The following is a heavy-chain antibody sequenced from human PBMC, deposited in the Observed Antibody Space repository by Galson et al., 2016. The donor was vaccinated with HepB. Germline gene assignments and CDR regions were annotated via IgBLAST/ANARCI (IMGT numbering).Heavy chain of an antibody. CDR1: GFNLGVYA. V-gene: IGHV3-9*01. J-gene: IGHJ6*02. CDR3: AKDLKVRDYDFGGYSYYGLDV. Sequence: SLRLSCAASGFNLGVYAMHWVRQIPGKGLEWVSGINWKGDNVGYADSVRGRFTISRDNARNSLYLQMNSLRAEDTALYYCAKDLKVRDYDFGGYSYYGLDVRGQGTMVTISS. CDR2: INWKGDNV. D-gene: IGHD3/OR15-3a*01.